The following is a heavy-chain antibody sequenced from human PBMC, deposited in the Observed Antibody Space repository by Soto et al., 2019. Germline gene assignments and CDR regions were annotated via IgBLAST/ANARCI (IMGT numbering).Heavy chain of an antibody. D-gene: IGHD2-2*01. V-gene: IGHV3-74*03. CDR2: INSDGSNT. CDR1: GFTFSSYW. Sequence: EVQLVESGGGLVQPGGSLRLSCAASGFTFSSYWMHWVRQVPGKGLVWVSRINSDGSNTTYADSVKGRFTISRDNAKNTLYLQMNSLRAEDTAVYYCARVETCSSTSCYSVFDYWGQGTLVTVSS. J-gene: IGHJ4*02. CDR3: ARVETCSSTSCYSVFDY.